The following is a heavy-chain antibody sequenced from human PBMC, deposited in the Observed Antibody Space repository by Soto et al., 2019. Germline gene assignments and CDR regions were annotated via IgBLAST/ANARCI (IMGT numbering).Heavy chain of an antibody. D-gene: IGHD4-17*01. CDR2: ILPIFDTA. Sequence: QVQLVQSGAEVKKPGSSVKVSCKASGGTFSTSSINWLRQAPGQRPEWMGNILPIFDTADYAQKFRDRVTXPXXXSXDTAYMELRSLFSEDAAVYYCARGHEYGGNSDAFDIWGQGTVVTVSS. J-gene: IGHJ3*02. V-gene: IGHV1-69*15. CDR1: GGTFSTSS. CDR3: ARGHEYGGNSDAFDI.